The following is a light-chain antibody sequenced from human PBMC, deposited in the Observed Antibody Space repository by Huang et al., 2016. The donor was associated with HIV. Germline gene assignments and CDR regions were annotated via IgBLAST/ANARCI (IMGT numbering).Light chain of an antibody. CDR2: CES. CDR3: QQYYSTPYT. CDR1: QRVLYSSNNKNY. Sequence: DIVMTQSPDSLAVSLGERATINCKSSQRVLYSSNNKNYLAWYQQKPGHPPKLLIYCESTRESGVPDRFSGSGSGTDFTLTISSLQAEDVAVYYCQQYYSTPYTFGQGTKLEIK. V-gene: IGKV4-1*01. J-gene: IGKJ2*01.